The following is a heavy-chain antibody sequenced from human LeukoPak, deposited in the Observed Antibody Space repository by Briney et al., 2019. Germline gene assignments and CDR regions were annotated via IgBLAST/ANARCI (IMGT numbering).Heavy chain of an antibody. V-gene: IGHV3-7*01. D-gene: IGHD3-22*01. CDR3: ARGPPDYYDSSGYYHAEYFQH. Sequence: GGSLRLSCEASGFTFSNSAMSWVRQAPGKGLEWVANIKQDGSDKYYVDSVKGRFTISRDNAKNSLYLQMNSLRAEDTAVYYCARGPPDYYDSSGYYHAEYFQHWGQGTLVTVSS. J-gene: IGHJ1*01. CDR1: GFTFSNSA. CDR2: IKQDGSDK.